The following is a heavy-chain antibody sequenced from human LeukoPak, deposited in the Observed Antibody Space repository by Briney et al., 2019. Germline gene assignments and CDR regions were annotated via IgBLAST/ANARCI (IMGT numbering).Heavy chain of an antibody. J-gene: IGHJ1*01. CDR1: GYSFTSYW. D-gene: IGHD6-6*01. V-gene: IGHV5-51*01. CDR2: IYPGDSDT. CDR3: ARPAGIVARPEYFQH. Sequence: GESLRISCKGSGYSFTSYWIGSVRQMPGKGLEWMGIIYPGDSDTRYSPSFQGQVTISADKSISTAYLQWSSLKASDTAMYYCARPAGIVARPEYFQHWGQGTLVTVSS.